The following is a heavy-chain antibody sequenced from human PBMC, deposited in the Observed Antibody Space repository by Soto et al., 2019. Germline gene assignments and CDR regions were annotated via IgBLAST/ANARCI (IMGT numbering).Heavy chain of an antibody. CDR1: GFTFSSYW. CDR3: AAGGDYYDSSFDI. V-gene: IGHV3-7*03. D-gene: IGHD3-22*01. Sequence: GSLRLSCAASGFTFSSYWMSWVRQAPGKGLEWVANIKQDGSEKYYVDSVKGRFTISRDNAKNSLYLQMNSLRAEDTAVYYCAAGGDYYDSSFDIWGQGTMVTVSS. CDR2: IKQDGSEK. J-gene: IGHJ3*02.